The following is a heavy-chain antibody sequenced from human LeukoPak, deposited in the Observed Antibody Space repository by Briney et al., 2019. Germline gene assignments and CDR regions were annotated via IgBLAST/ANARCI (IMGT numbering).Heavy chain of an antibody. Sequence: SETLSLTCAVYGGSFSGYYWSWIRQPPGKGLEWIGEINHSGSTNYNPSLKGRVTISVDTSKNQFSLKLSSVTAADTAVYYCARGPEDSSGWLLYFDYWGQGTLVTVSS. CDR2: INHSGST. CDR3: ARGPEDSSGWLLYFDY. CDR1: GGSFSGYY. J-gene: IGHJ4*02. D-gene: IGHD6-19*01. V-gene: IGHV4-34*01.